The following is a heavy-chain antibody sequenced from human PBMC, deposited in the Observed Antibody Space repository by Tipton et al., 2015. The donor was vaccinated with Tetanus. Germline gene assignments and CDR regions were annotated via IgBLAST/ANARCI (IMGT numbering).Heavy chain of an antibody. J-gene: IGHJ5*02. CDR2: IYYSGST. V-gene: IGHV4-31*03. CDR3: ARDQGGGRVVRLNWFDP. CDR1: GGSISGSNYF. Sequence: TLSLTCSVSGGSISGSNYFWNWIRQQPGKGPEWIGYIYYSGSTHYNPSLEGRVTMSVDTSKNQFSLKLSSVTAADTAVYYCARDQGGGRVVRLNWFDPWGQGILVTVSS. D-gene: IGHD6-6*01.